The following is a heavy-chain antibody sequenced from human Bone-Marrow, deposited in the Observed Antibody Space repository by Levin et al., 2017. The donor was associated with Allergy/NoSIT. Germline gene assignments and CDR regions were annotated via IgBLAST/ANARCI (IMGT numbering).Heavy chain of an antibody. Sequence: LSLTCAASGFTFSSYWMSWVRQAPGKGLEWVANIKQDGSEKYYVDSVKGRFTISRDNAKNSLYLQMNSLRAEDTAVYYCARDYVEWELPYYFDYWGQGTLVTVSS. CDR2: IKQDGSEK. J-gene: IGHJ4*02. CDR3: ARDYVEWELPYYFDY. D-gene: IGHD1-26*01. CDR1: GFTFSSYW. V-gene: IGHV3-7*01.